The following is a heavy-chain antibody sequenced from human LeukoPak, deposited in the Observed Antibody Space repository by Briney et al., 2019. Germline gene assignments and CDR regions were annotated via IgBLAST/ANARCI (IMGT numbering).Heavy chain of an antibody. Sequence: ETLSLTCTVSGGSVITDSHYWTWIRQPPGKGLEWIGYIYHSGSSNYNPSLKSRVTISVDTYKNQFSLSLSSVTAADTAVYYCARRYCGGGSCYFSFDYWGQGTLVTVSS. CDR2: IYHSGSS. CDR1: GGSVITDSHY. J-gene: IGHJ4*02. D-gene: IGHD2-15*01. V-gene: IGHV4-61*01. CDR3: ARRYCGGGSCYFSFDY.